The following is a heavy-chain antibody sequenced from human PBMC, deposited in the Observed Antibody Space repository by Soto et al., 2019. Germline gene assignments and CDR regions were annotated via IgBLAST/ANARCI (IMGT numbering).Heavy chain of an antibody. D-gene: IGHD2-8*02. CDR3: AKATATGGGAFDI. V-gene: IGHV3-23*01. Sequence: EVQMLESGGGLAQPGGSLRLSCAASGFICSSYDMSWVRQAPGKGLEWVSTILVDGRTFYVDSVKGRFTISRDSSKNTVYLQMNSLTAGDTALYYCAKATATGGGAFDICGQGIMVTVSS. CDR1: GFICSSYD. J-gene: IGHJ3*02. CDR2: ILVDGRT.